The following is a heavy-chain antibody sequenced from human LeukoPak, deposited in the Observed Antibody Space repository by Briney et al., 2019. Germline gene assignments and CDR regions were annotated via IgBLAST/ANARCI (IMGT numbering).Heavy chain of an antibody. V-gene: IGHV3-23*01. CDR2: ITGDGENT. Sequence: GGSLRLSCAASGFTFSSYEMNWVRQAPGKGLEWVASITGDGENTYSADSVKGRFSISRDNSKDMLFLQMSSLRVDDTAIYFCAKSSGSSQKGFDPWGQGTLVTVSS. J-gene: IGHJ5*02. CDR3: AKSSGSSQKGFDP. D-gene: IGHD3-10*01. CDR1: GFTFSSYE.